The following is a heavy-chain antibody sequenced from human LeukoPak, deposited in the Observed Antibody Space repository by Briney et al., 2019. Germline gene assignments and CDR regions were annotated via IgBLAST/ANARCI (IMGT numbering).Heavy chain of an antibody. D-gene: IGHD3-16*01. CDR1: GDSISSSSYY. Sequence: PSETLSLTCTVSGDSISSSSYYWAWIRQPPGKGLEWIGNIYHSGSTNYNPALKSRVTISLDTSKNRFSLKLSSLTAADTAVYYWSRDWGRGYYFYMDVWGNGTTVTVSS. J-gene: IGHJ6*03. CDR2: IYHSGST. V-gene: IGHV4-39*07. CDR3: SRDWGRGYYFYMDV.